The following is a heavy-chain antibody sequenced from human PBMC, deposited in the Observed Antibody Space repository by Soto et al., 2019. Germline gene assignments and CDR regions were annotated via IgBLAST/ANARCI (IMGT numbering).Heavy chain of an antibody. V-gene: IGHV1-69*01. Sequence: QVQLVQSGAEVKKPRSSVKVSCKASGGTFSRYALSWVRQAPGQGPEWMGGIVPIFGTANYAQKFQGRVTITADESTSTAYMELSSLRSEDTAVYYCARGVYSDSSGYYFFFWGQGTLVTVSS. CDR3: ARGVYSDSSGYYFFF. D-gene: IGHD3-22*01. CDR2: IVPIFGTA. J-gene: IGHJ4*02. CDR1: GGTFSRYA.